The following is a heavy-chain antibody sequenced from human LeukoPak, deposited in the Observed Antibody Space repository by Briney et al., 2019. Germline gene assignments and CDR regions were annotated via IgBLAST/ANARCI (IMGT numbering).Heavy chain of an antibody. J-gene: IGHJ6*03. Sequence: SVKASCKASLVTLSSYAISGVPQAPGQGLEWMGGIIPIIGTANYAQKSQGRVTITTDESTSTAYMELSSLRSEDTAVYYCAKVGIAAAGPGGSYYYYYMDVWGKGTTVTVSS. CDR2: IIPIIGTA. CDR3: AKVGIAAAGPGGSYYYYYMDV. V-gene: IGHV1-69*05. CDR1: LVTLSSYA. D-gene: IGHD6-13*01.